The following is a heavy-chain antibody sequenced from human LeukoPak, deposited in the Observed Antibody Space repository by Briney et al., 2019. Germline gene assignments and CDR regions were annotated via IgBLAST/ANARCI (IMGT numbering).Heavy chain of an antibody. Sequence: GGSLRLSCAASGFTVKDNFMSWVRQAPGKGLEWVSVLYSGGATYYADSVKGRFTISRDNSKNIVFLQMNDLRTEDTAFYYCTRDGPPPAAMARFDYWGQGTLVTVSS. V-gene: IGHV3-66*01. D-gene: IGHD5-18*01. J-gene: IGHJ4*02. CDR1: GFTVKDNF. CDR3: TRDGPPPAAMARFDY. CDR2: LYSGGAT.